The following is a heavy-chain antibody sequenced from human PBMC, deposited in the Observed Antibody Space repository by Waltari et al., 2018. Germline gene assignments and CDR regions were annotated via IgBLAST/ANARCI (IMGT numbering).Heavy chain of an antibody. V-gene: IGHV1-69*02. CDR2: IIPILGIA. D-gene: IGHD3-10*01. Sequence: QVQLVQSGAEVKKPGSSVKVSCKASGGTFSSYTISWVRQAPGQGLEWMGRIIPILGIANYAKKFQGRVTITADKSTSTAYMELSSLRSEDTAVYYCARARGYYGSGTTNWFDPWGQGTLVTVSS. CDR3: ARARGYYGSGTTNWFDP. J-gene: IGHJ5*02. CDR1: GGTFSSYT.